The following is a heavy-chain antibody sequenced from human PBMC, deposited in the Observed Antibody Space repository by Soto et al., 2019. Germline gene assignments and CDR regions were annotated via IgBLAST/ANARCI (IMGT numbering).Heavy chain of an antibody. CDR3: AKADDYKLWFGESIDY. J-gene: IGHJ4*02. D-gene: IGHD3-10*01. V-gene: IGHV3-23*01. Sequence: GGSLRLSCAASGFTFSSYAMSWVRQAPGKGLEWVSAISGSGGSTYYADSVKGRFTISRDNSKNTLYLQMNSLRAEDTAVYYCAKADDYKLWFGESIDYWGQGTLVTVSS. CDR1: GFTFSSYA. CDR2: ISGSGGST.